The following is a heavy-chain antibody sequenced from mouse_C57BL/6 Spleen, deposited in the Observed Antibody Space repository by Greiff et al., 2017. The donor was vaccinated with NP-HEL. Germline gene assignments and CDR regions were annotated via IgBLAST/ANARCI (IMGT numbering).Heavy chain of an antibody. CDR2: IWRGGST. V-gene: IGHV2-5*01. D-gene: IGHD2-3*01. CDR1: GFSLTSYG. CDR3: AKNPYDGYYSMDY. J-gene: IGHJ4*01. Sequence: VNVVESGPGLVQPSQSLSITCTVSGFSLTSYGVHWVRQSPGKGLEWLGVIWRGGSTDYNAAFMSRLSITKDNSKSQVFFKMNSLQADDTAIYYCAKNPYDGYYSMDYWGQGTSVTVSS.